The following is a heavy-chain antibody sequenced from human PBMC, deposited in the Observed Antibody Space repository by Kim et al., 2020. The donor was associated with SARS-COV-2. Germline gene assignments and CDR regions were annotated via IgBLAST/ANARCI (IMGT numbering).Heavy chain of an antibody. D-gene: IGHD5-18*01. J-gene: IGHJ6*02. CDR2: ISSSSSYI. CDR3: ARPIQLWSYYYYGMDV. Sequence: GGSLRLSCAASGFTFSSYSMNWVRQAPGKGLEWVSSISSSSSYIYYADSVKGRFTISRDNAKNSLYLQMNSLRAEDTAVYYCARPIQLWSYYYYGMDVWGQGTTVTVSS. V-gene: IGHV3-21*01. CDR1: GFTFSSYS.